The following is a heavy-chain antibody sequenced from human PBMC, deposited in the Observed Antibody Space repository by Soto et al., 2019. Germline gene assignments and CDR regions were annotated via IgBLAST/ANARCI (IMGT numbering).Heavy chain of an antibody. V-gene: IGHV1-24*01. CDR3: ATDVWFGVSNWFDP. CDR2: FDPEDGET. J-gene: IGHJ5*02. D-gene: IGHD3-10*01. Sequence: GASVKVSCKVSGYTLTELSMHWVRQAPGKGLEWMGGFDPEDGETIYAQKFQGRVTMTEDTSTDTAYMELSSLRSEDTAVYYCATDVWFGVSNWFDPWGQGTLVTVSS. CDR1: GYTLTELS.